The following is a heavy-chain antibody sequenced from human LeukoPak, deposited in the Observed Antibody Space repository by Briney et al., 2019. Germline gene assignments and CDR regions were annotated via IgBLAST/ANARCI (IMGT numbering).Heavy chain of an antibody. CDR1: GFTLSSYE. CDR3: ARHLRGVRGTFDY. Sequence: GGSLRLSCAASGFTLSSYEMNWVRQAPGKGLEWVSYISSSGSTIYYADSVRGRFTISRDNAKNSLYLQMNSLRAEDTATYFCARHLRGVRGTFDYWGQGTLVTVSS. V-gene: IGHV3-48*03. D-gene: IGHD3-10*01. J-gene: IGHJ4*02. CDR2: ISSSGSTI.